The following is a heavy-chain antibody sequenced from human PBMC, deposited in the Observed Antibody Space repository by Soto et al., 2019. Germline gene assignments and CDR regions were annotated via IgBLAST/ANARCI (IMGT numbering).Heavy chain of an antibody. J-gene: IGHJ3*02. CDR3: ARVERGTATTVVDAFDI. D-gene: IGHD1-1*01. CDR1: GGSVSGANYY. V-gene: IGHV4-34*01. Sequence: QVQLQQWGAGLLKPSETLSLTCAVYGGSVSGANYYWSWIRQPPGKGLEWIGEMSHSGGTHFNPSLKSRGTMSVDASTNQFSLKMSSVTAADTALYYCARVERGTATTVVDAFDIWGPGTRVTVSS. CDR2: MSHSGGT.